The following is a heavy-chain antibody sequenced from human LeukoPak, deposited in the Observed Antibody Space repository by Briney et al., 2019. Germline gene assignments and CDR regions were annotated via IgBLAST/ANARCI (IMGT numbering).Heavy chain of an antibody. V-gene: IGHV1-2*02. D-gene: IGHD3-22*01. Sequence: ASVKVPCKASGYTFTGYYMHWVRQAPGQGLEWMGWINPNSGGTNYAQKFQGRVTMTRDTSISTVYMELSSLRSEDTAVYYCARDGYYYDSSGAFDIWGQGTMVTVSS. J-gene: IGHJ3*02. CDR1: GYTFTGYY. CDR2: INPNSGGT. CDR3: ARDGYYYDSSGAFDI.